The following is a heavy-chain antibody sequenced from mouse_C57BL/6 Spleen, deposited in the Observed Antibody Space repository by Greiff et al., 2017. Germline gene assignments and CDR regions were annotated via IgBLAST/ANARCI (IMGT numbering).Heavy chain of an antibody. V-gene: IGHV1-50*01. J-gene: IGHJ2*01. CDR3: AWTSGFDY. CDR2: IDPSDSST. Sequence: QVQLKQPGAELVKPGASVKLSCKASGYTFTSYWMQWVKQRPGQGLEWIGEIDPSDSSTTYNQKFKGKATLTVDTSSNTAYLQHISLTSEDTAVYYCAWTSGFDYGGQGTTLTVSS. CDR1: GYTFTSYW.